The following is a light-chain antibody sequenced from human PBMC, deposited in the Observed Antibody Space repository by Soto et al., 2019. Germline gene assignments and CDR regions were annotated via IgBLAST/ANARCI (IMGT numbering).Light chain of an antibody. Sequence: EIVLTQSPATLSSFPGDRVTLSCRASQYINTRLAWYQHRPGQSPRLLIYQTSLRAAGIPARFSASGSGTDFTLTISSLQPDDFATYYCQQYNNYSTFGQGTKVDI. CDR2: QTS. CDR3: QQYNNYST. J-gene: IGKJ1*01. CDR1: QYINTR. V-gene: IGKV3D-15*01.